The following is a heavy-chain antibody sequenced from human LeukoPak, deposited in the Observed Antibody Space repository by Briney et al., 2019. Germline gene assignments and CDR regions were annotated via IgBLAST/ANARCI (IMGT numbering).Heavy chain of an antibody. CDR3: ARDYGESFDY. CDR2: IYHSGST. D-gene: IGHD4-17*01. CDR1: DYSISSGYY. J-gene: IGHJ4*02. Sequence: PSETLSLTCTVSDYSISSGYYWGWIRQPPGKGLEWIGSIYHSGSTYYNPSLKSRVTMSVDTSKNQFSLKLSSVTAADTAVYYCARDYGESFDYWGQGTLVIVSS. V-gene: IGHV4-38-2*02.